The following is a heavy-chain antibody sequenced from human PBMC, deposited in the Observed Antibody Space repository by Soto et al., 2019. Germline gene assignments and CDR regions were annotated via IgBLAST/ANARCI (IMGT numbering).Heavy chain of an antibody. CDR3: ARALGYCSSPSCVNFYYYGMDV. V-gene: IGHV1-69*01. Sequence: QEQLVQSGAEVKKPGSSVKVSCKASGGIFSSYAISWVRQAPGQGLEWMGGIIPIFGTGNYAQKFQGRVTITADESTSTAYMELSSLRSDDTAVYYCARALGYCSSPSCVNFYYYGMDVWGQGTTVTVSS. CDR2: IIPIFGTG. J-gene: IGHJ6*02. D-gene: IGHD2-2*01. CDR1: GGIFSSYA.